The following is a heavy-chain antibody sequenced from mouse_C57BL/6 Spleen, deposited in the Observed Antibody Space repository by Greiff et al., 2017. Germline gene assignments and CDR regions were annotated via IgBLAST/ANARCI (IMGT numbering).Heavy chain of an antibody. J-gene: IGHJ4*01. D-gene: IGHD1-1*01. CDR3: ARSFYYNGSSYDAMDD. V-gene: IGHV7-3*01. CDR1: GFTFTDYY. Sequence: EVKVVESGGGLVQPGGSLSLSCAASGFTFTDYYMSWVRQPPGKALEWLGFIRNTANGYTTEYSASVKGRFTISRGNSQSILYLQMNALRAEYSATYYGARSFYYNGSSYDAMDDWGQGTSVTVSS. CDR2: IRNTANGYTT.